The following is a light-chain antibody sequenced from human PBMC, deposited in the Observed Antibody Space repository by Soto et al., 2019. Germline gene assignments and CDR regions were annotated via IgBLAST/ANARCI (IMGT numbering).Light chain of an antibody. CDR3: QQYVRAPWT. CDR1: QSLTSTY. J-gene: IGKJ1*01. CDR2: GAS. V-gene: IGKV3-20*01. Sequence: EIVLTQSPGPLSLSPGERASLSCRASQSLTSTYLAWYQQKPGQAPRLLIYGASSRATGIPDRFSGSGSGTDFTLTISRLEPEDFAVYYCQQYVRAPWTFGQGTQVDIK.